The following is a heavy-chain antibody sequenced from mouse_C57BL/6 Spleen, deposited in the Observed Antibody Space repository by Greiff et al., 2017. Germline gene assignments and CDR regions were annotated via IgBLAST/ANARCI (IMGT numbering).Heavy chain of an antibody. J-gene: IGHJ4*01. CDR3: AREPMDGRAKDY. D-gene: IGHD6-5*01. V-gene: IGHV7-1*01. Sequence: EVKLVESGGGLVQSGRSLRLSCATSGFTFSDFYMEWVRQAPGKGLEWIAASRNKANDYTTEYSASVKGRFIVSTDTSQSILYLQMNALRAEDTAVDYCAREPMDGRAKDYWGQGTSVTVSS. CDR2: SRNKANDYTT. CDR1: GFTFSDFY.